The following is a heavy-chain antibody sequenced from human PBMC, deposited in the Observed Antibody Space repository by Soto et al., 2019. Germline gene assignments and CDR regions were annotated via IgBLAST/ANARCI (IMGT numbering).Heavy chain of an antibody. CDR1: GGSISSYY. CDR2: IYTSGST. CDR3: ARDGLSMDYDFWSGYYGFFDY. D-gene: IGHD3-3*01. J-gene: IGHJ4*02. V-gene: IGHV4-4*07. Sequence: SETLSLTCTVSGGSISSYYWSWIRQPAGKGLEWIGRIYTSGSTNYNPSLRSRVTMSVGTSKNQFSLKLSSVTAADTAVYYCARDGLSMDYDFWSGYYGFFDYWGQGTLVTVSS.